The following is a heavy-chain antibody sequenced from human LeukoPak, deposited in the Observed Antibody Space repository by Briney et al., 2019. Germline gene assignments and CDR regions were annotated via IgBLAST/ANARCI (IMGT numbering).Heavy chain of an antibody. J-gene: IGHJ6*03. CDR1: GFTFSSYS. CDR3: AREGDCSSTSCYIFHHYYYYMDV. V-gene: IGHV3-21*01. CDR2: ISSSSSYI. Sequence: GGSLRLSCAASGFTFSSYSMNWVRQAPGKGLEWVSSISSSSSYIYYADSVKGRFTISRDNAKNSLYLQMNSLRAEDTAVYYCAREGDCSSTSCYIFHHYYYYMDVWGQGTTVTVSS. D-gene: IGHD2-2*02.